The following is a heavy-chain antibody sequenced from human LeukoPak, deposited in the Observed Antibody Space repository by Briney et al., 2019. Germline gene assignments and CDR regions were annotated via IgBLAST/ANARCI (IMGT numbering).Heavy chain of an antibody. V-gene: IGHV3-66*01. CDR3: ANDKLGYCSSTSCV. D-gene: IGHD2-2*01. J-gene: IGHJ4*02. CDR2: IYSGGST. Sequence: GGSLRLSCAASGFTASSNYMSWVRQAPGKGLECVSVIYSGGSTYYADSVKGRFTISRDNSKNTLYLQMNSLRAEDTAVYYCANDKLGYCSSTSCVWGQGTLVTVSS. CDR1: GFTASSNY.